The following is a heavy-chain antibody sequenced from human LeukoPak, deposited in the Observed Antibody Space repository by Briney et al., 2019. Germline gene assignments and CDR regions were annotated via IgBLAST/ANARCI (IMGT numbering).Heavy chain of an antibody. D-gene: IGHD2-2*01. Sequence: GGSLRLSCAASGFTFSSYAMSWVRQAPGKGLEWVGRIKSKTDGGTTDYAAPVKGRFTISRDDSKNTLYLQMNSLKTEDTAVYYCTSRYCSSTSCYYAADAFDIWGQGTMVTVSS. CDR1: GFTFSSYA. CDR2: IKSKTDGGTT. V-gene: IGHV3-15*01. J-gene: IGHJ3*02. CDR3: TSRYCSSTSCYYAADAFDI.